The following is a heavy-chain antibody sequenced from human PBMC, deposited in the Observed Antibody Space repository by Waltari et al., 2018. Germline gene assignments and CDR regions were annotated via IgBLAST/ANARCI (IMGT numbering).Heavy chain of an antibody. CDR2: INHSGST. J-gene: IGHJ4*02. CDR1: GGSFSGYY. CDR3: ARGRSIAARPWYY. D-gene: IGHD6-6*01. Sequence: QVQLQQWGAGLLKPSETLSLHCAVYGGSFSGYYWSWIPQPPGKGLEWIGEINHSGSTNYNPSLKSRVTISVDTSKNQFSLKLSSVTAADTAVYYCARGRSIAARPWYYWGQGTLVTVSS. V-gene: IGHV4-34*01.